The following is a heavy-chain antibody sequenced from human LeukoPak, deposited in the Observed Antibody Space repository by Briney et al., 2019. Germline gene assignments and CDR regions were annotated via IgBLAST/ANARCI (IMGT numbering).Heavy chain of an antibody. Sequence: GGSLRLSCAASGFTVSSNYMSWVRQAPGKGLEWVSVIYSGGSTYYADSVKGRFTISSDNSKNTLYHQMNSLRAEDTAVYYCARERILTGRRDAFDIWGQGTMVTVSS. CDR1: GFTVSSNY. V-gene: IGHV3-66*01. CDR2: IYSGGST. D-gene: IGHD3-9*01. J-gene: IGHJ3*02. CDR3: ARERILTGRRDAFDI.